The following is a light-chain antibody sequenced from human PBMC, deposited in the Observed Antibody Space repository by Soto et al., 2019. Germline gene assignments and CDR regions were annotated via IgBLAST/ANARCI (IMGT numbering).Light chain of an antibody. V-gene: IGKV3-11*01. CDR1: QTVSSF. Sequence: ENVLTQSPGTLSLSPGERATLSCRASQTVSSFLAWYQQKPGQAPRLLIYDASNRATGIPARFSGSGSGTDFTLTISSLEPEDFAVYYCQQYNNWPRTFGQGTKVDIK. CDR3: QQYNNWPRT. CDR2: DAS. J-gene: IGKJ1*01.